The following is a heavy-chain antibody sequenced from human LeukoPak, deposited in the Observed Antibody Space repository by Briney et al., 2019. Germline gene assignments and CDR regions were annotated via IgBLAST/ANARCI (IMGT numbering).Heavy chain of an antibody. CDR3: ARDTVHCGGDCYDY. V-gene: IGHV3-48*03. J-gene: IGHJ4*02. D-gene: IGHD2-21*02. CDR1: GFTFSSYE. CDR2: ITTSGSTI. Sequence: GGSLRLSCAASGFTFSSYEMNWVRQAPGRGREWVSYITTSGSTIYYADSVKGRFTVSRDNAKNSLYLQMNSLRAEDTAVYYCARDTVHCGGDCYDYWGQGTLVTVSS.